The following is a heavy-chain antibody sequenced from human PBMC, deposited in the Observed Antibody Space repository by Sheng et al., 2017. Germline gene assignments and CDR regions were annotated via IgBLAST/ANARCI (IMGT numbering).Heavy chain of an antibody. D-gene: IGHD6-19*01. J-gene: IGHJ4*02. CDR2: ISYDGSNK. Sequence: QVQLVESGGGVVQPGRSLRLSCAASGFTFSSYAMHWVRQAPGKGLEWVAVISYDGSNKYYADSVKGRFTISRDNSKNTLYLQMNSLRAEDTAVYYCARVGAVAGYYFDYWGQGTLVTVSS. V-gene: IGHV3-30*04. CDR1: GFTFSSYA. CDR3: ARVGAVAGYYFDY.